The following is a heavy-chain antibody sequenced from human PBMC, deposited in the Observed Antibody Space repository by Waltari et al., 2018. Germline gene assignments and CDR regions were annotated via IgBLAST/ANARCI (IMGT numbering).Heavy chain of an antibody. CDR3: AKNPPSPRISPSGWSEYFDY. CDR1: GFTFSSYA. J-gene: IGHJ4*02. V-gene: IGHV3-23*01. CDR2: ISGSGGST. D-gene: IGHD6-19*01. Sequence: EVQLLESGGGLVQPGGSLRLSCAASGFTFSSYAMSWVRQAPGKGLEWVSAISGSGGSTYYADAVKGRFTISRDNSKNTLYLQMNSLRAEDTAVYYCAKNPPSPRISPSGWSEYFDYWGQGTLVTVSS.